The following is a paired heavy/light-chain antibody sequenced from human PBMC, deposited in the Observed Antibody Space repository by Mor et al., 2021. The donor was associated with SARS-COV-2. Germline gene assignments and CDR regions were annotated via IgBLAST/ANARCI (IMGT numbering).Heavy chain of an antibody. J-gene: IGHJ5*02. CDR1: GGSVSPYY. V-gene: IGHV4-59*02. CDR2: IYYSGST. D-gene: IGHD3-16*02. CDR3: ARELIPGLSGWFDP. Sequence: QVQLQESGPGLVKPSETLSLTCTVSGGSVSPYYWTWIRQPPGKGLEWIGNIYYSGSTIYNPSLKSRVTILVDTSKNQFSLRLSSVTAADTAVYYCARELIPGLSGWFDPWGQGTLVTVSS.
Light chain of an antibody. Sequence: DIVMTQSPDSLAVSLGERATINCKSSQSVLYSSNNKNYLAWYQQKVGQPPKLLIYWASTRESGVPDRFSGSGSGTDFTLTISSLQAEDVAVYYCQQYYIPHRTFGQGTKVEIK. V-gene: IGKV4-1*01. CDR1: QSVLYSSNNKNY. CDR2: WAS. J-gene: IGKJ1*01. CDR3: QQYYIPHRT.